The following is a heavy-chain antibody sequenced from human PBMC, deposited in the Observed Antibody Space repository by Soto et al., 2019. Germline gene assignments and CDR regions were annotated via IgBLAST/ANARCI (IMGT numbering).Heavy chain of an antibody. CDR1: GDSISTVDYF. Sequence: SETLSLTCSVSGDSISTVDYFWAWIRQPPGQALEYIGYIYKSATTYYNPSFESRVAISLDTSKSQFSLNVTSVTAADTAVYFCARGRYCLTGRCFPNWFDSWGQGTPVTVSS. D-gene: IGHD2-15*01. CDR2: IYKSATT. J-gene: IGHJ5*01. CDR3: ARGRYCLTGRCFPNWFDS. V-gene: IGHV4-30-4*01.